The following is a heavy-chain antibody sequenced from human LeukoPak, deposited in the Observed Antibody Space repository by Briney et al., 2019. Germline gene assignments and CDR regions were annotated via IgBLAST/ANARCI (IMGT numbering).Heavy chain of an antibody. D-gene: IGHD2-2*01. V-gene: IGHV7-4-1*02. CDR2: INTNTGNP. Sequence: GASVKVSCKASGYIFTTYAMNWVRQAPGQGLEWMGWINTNTGNPTYAQGFTGRFVFSLDTSVSTTYLQISSLKAEDTAVYYCASCTTTGCYAPDNHYGMAVWGQGTTVTVSS. CDR1: GYIFTTYA. CDR3: ASCTTTGCYAPDNHYGMAV. J-gene: IGHJ6*02.